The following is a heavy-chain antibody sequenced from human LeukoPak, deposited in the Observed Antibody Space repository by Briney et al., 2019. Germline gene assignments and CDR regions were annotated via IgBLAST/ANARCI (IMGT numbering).Heavy chain of an antibody. CDR3: AGGGSTSWYYYYYYMDV. V-gene: IGHV1-69*13. D-gene: IGHD2-2*01. Sequence: SVKVSCKASGGTFSSYAISWVRQAPGQGLEWMGGIIPIFGTANYAQKFQGRVTITADESTSTAYMELSSLRSEDTAVYYCAGGGSTSWYYYYYYMDVWGQGTTVTVSS. CDR1: GGTFSSYA. CDR2: IIPIFGTA. J-gene: IGHJ6*03.